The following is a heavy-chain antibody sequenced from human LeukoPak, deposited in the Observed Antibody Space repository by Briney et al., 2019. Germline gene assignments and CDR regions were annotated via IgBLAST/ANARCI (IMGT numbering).Heavy chain of an antibody. Sequence: GGSLRLSCAASGFTFSSYAMHWVRQAPGKGLVWVSRISPDGSTTGHADSVKGRFTTSRDNAKNTLFLQMNSLRAEDTAVYYCTRDFDFSSAIWGQGTLVTVSS. CDR1: GFTFSSYA. CDR3: TRDFDFSSAI. CDR2: ISPDGSTT. D-gene: IGHD3-3*01. J-gene: IGHJ4*02. V-gene: IGHV3-74*01.